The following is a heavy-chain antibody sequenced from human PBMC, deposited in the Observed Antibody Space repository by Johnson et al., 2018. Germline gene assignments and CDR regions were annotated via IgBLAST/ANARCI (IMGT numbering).Heavy chain of an antibody. CDR1: GGTFSSYA. Sequence: QVQLVQSGAEVKKPGSSVKVSCKASGGTFSSYAISWVRQAPGQGLEWMGGIIPIFGTANYAQKFQGRVTITADESTSTAYMELSSLRSEEPAVYDCARDSGGSYYGDFQHWGQGTLVTVSS. CDR2: IIPIFGTA. V-gene: IGHV1-69*12. J-gene: IGHJ1*01. D-gene: IGHD1-26*01. CDR3: ARDSGGSYYGDFQH.